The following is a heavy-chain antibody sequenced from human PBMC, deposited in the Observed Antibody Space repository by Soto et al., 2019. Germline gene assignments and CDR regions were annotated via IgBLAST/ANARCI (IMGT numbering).Heavy chain of an antibody. Sequence: SETLSLTCTVSGGSISSGGYHWSWIRQHPGKGLEWIGYIYYSGSTYYNPSLKSRVTISVDTSKNQFSLKLSSATAADTAVYYCASITMIVVGAFDIWGQGTMVTVSS. J-gene: IGHJ3*02. CDR3: ASITMIVVGAFDI. CDR1: GGSISSGGYH. V-gene: IGHV4-31*03. CDR2: IYYSGST. D-gene: IGHD3-22*01.